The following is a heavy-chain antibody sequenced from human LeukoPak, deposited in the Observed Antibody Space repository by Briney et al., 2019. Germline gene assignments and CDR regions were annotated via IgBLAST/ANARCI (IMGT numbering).Heavy chain of an antibody. CDR3: AREGRARSGEDYYYYMDV. D-gene: IGHD6-6*01. CDR2: IKQDGSEK. Sequence: SGGSLRLSCAASGFTFSSYWMSWVRQAPGKGLEWVANIKQDGSEKYYVDSVKGRFTISRDNAKNSLYLQMNSLRAEDTAVYYCAREGRARSGEDYYYYMDVWGKGTTVTVSS. V-gene: IGHV3-7*01. CDR1: GFTFSSYW. J-gene: IGHJ6*03.